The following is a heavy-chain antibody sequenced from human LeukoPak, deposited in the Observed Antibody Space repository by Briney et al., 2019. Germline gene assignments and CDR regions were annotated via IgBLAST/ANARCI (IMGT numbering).Heavy chain of an antibody. CDR3: AIDRGLVVANNWFDP. V-gene: IGHV3-23*01. Sequence: PGGSLRLSCAASGFTFSSYAMSWVRQAPGKGLEWVSAISGSGGSTYYADSVKGRFTISRDNSKNTLYLQMNSLRAEDTAVYYCAIDRGLVVANNWFDPWGQGTLVTVSS. J-gene: IGHJ5*02. D-gene: IGHD2-15*01. CDR1: GFTFSSYA. CDR2: ISGSGGST.